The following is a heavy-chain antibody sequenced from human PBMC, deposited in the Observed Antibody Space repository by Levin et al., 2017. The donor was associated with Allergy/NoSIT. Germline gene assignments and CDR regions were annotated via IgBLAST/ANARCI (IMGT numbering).Heavy chain of an antibody. CDR2: IKYSGST. V-gene: IGHV4-39*07. CDR1: GGSISSTNYY. CDR3: ARGQIGRIDPFDY. Sequence: RSQTLSLTCTVSGGSISSTNYYGAWIRQPPGKGLEWIGTIKYSGSTYYNPSLKSRVTISVDTSKKQFSLKVTSVTAADTAVYYCARGQIGRIDPFDYWGQGTLVTVSS. D-gene: IGHD3-16*02. J-gene: IGHJ4*02.